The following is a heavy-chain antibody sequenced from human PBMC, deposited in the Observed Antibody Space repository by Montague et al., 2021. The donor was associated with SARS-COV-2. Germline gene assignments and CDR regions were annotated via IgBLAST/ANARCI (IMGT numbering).Heavy chain of an antibody. J-gene: IGHJ6*02. CDR1: GFAFSKFA. CDR2: VHSGGSSK. V-gene: IGHV3-23*03. Sequence: SLRLSCATSGFAFSKFAMHWVRQAPGTGLEWVAVVHSGGSSKDYADSVKGRFTMSRDNSKNIVSLQMNTLRAEDTAVYFCAKDQLSGVGYGLDVWGQGTTVIVSS. D-gene: IGHD7-27*01. CDR3: AKDQLSGVGYGLDV.